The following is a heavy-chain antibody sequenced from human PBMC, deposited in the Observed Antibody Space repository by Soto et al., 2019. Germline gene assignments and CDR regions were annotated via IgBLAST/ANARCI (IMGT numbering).Heavy chain of an antibody. Sequence: EVQLLESGGGLVQPGGSLRLSCAASGFSFSAYAMNWVRQAPGKGLQWVSGLVGNGGDKTSADSVRGRFTVSRNKSMTTLYLHKNNLRDEDAAVYYCAEDLIANNGVWEAFDMWGRGTKVTVSS. V-gene: IGHV3-23*01. CDR2: LVGNGGDK. D-gene: IGHD2-8*01. CDR3: AEDLIANNGVWEAFDM. J-gene: IGHJ3*02. CDR1: GFSFSAYA.